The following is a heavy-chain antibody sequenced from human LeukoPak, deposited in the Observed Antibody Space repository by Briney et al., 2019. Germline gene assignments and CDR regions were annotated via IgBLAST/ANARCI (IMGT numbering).Heavy chain of an antibody. V-gene: IGHV1-69*13. CDR3: AGRLGSGYYYYGMDV. CDR1: GYTFTSYY. D-gene: IGHD6-19*01. J-gene: IGHJ6*02. Sequence: GASVKVSCKASGYTFTSYYMHWVRQAPGQGLEWMGGIIPIFGTANYAQKFQGRVTITADESTSTAYMELSSLRSEDTAVYYCAGRLGSGYYYYGMDVWGQGTTVTVSS. CDR2: IIPIFGTA.